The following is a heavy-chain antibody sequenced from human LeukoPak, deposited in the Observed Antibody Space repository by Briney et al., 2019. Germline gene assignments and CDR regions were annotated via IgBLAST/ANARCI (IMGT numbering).Heavy chain of an antibody. D-gene: IGHD6-19*01. CDR2: ISASGGRT. J-gene: IGHJ4*02. Sequence: GGSLRLSCAASGFTFSGYAMSWVRQAPGKGLEWVSVISASGGRTSYADSVKGRFTISRDNSKNTVYLQMNSLRPEDTAVYSCASAVATGWYYFDYWGQGTLVTVSS. CDR3: ASAVATGWYYFDY. CDR1: GFTFSGYA. V-gene: IGHV3-23*01.